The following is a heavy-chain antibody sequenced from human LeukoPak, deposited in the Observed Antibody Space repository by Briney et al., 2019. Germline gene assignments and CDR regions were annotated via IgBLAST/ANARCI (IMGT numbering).Heavy chain of an antibody. CDR3: AAADLVDY. CDR2: IVVCSGNP. D-gene: IGHD3-3*01. J-gene: IGHJ4*02. Sequence: GASVKVSCKVSGFTLTRSTLQGVRQARGQRVEWIGWIVVCSGNPHYAQKFQERGIFTRDLSTTTVYMELSSLRSEGTAGYYCAAADLVDYWGQGTLVTVSS. V-gene: IGHV1-58*01. CDR1: GFTLTRST.